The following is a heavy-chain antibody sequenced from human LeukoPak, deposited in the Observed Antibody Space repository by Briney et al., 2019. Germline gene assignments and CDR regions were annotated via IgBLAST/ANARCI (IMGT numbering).Heavy chain of an antibody. CDR1: GGSISSGGYS. D-gene: IGHD2-2*01. CDR2: IYHSGST. Sequence: SQTLSLTCAVSGGSISSGGYSWSWIRQPPGKGLEWIGYIYHSGSTYYNPSLKSRVTISVDTSKNQFSLKLSSVTAADTAVYYCARHGRGCSSTSCSYGMDVWGQGTTVTVSS. J-gene: IGHJ6*02. CDR3: ARHGRGCSSTSCSYGMDV. V-gene: IGHV4-30-2*01.